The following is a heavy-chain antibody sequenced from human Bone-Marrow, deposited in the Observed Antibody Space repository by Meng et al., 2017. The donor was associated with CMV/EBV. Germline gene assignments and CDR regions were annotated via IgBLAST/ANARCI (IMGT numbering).Heavy chain of an antibody. CDR2: ISYDGSNK. V-gene: IGHV3-30*04. CDR1: GFTFSSYA. D-gene: IGHD1-26*01. Sequence: GGSRRLSCAASGFTFSSYAMHWVRQAPGKGLEWVAVISYDGSNKYYADSVKGRFTSSRDNSKTTLYLQMNSLRAEDTAVYYCARSASGSYWEGYDCDYWGQGTLVTVSS. CDR3: ARSASGSYWEGYDCDY. J-gene: IGHJ4*02.